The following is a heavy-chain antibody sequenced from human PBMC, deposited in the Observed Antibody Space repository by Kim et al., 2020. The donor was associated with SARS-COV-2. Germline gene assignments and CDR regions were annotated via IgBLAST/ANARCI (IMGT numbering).Heavy chain of an antibody. D-gene: IGHD5-18*01. V-gene: IGHV4-31*02. Sequence: YYNPALKSRVTISVDTSKNQFSLKLSSVTAADTAVYYCAREDTAMDVFDYWGQGTLVTVSS. CDR3: AREDTAMDVFDY. J-gene: IGHJ4*02.